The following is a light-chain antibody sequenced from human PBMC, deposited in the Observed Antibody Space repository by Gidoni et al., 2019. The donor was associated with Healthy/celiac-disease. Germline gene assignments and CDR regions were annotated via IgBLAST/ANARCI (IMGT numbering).Light chain of an antibody. Sequence: ELVLTHSPVTLSLSPGARATLSCRASQRVSSSYLACYQQKLGQAPRLLIYGAYSRATGITDRFSGSGSRTDFTLTIGRLEPEDFAVYYCQQYGSSPREVAFGPGTKVDIK. CDR1: QRVSSSY. V-gene: IGKV3-20*01. J-gene: IGKJ3*01. CDR2: GAY. CDR3: QQYGSSPREVA.